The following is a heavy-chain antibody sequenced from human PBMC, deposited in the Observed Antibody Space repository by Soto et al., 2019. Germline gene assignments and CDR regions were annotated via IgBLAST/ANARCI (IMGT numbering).Heavy chain of an antibody. J-gene: IGHJ4*02. Sequence: PSETLSLTCTVSGGSISSYYWSWIRQPPGKGLEWIGYIYYSGSTNYNPPLKSRVTISVDKSKNQFSLKLNSVTAADTAVYYCVRENYFDYWGQGTLVTVSS. CDR3: VRENYFDY. V-gene: IGHV4-59*01. CDR2: IYYSGST. CDR1: GGSISSYY.